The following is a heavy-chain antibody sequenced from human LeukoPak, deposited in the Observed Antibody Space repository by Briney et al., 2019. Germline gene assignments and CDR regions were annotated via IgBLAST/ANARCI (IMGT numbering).Heavy chain of an antibody. D-gene: IGHD2-8*01. CDR3: ARVVSYCSNGVCQFDY. V-gene: IGHV4-59*01. CDR1: GGSITNYY. Sequence: PSETLSLTCTVSGGSITNYYWSWIRQPPGKGLEWIGHIYYNGETKNNPSFKSRVTISVDTSMNQFSLKLSSVTAADTAVYYCARVVSYCSNGVCQFDYWGQGTLVTVSS. CDR2: IYYNGET. J-gene: IGHJ4*02.